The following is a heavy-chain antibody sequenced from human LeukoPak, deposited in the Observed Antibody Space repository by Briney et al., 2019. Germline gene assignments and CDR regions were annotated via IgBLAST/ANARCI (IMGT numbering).Heavy chain of an antibody. CDR2: IIPILGIA. CDR1: GYTFTSYA. Sequence: ASVKVSCKASGYTFTSYAISWVRQAPGQGLEWMGRIIPILGIANYAQKFQGRVTITADKSTSTAYMELSSLRSEDTAVYYCARGDYYDSSVDYWGQGTLVTVSS. D-gene: IGHD3-22*01. J-gene: IGHJ4*02. V-gene: IGHV1-69*04. CDR3: ARGDYYDSSVDY.